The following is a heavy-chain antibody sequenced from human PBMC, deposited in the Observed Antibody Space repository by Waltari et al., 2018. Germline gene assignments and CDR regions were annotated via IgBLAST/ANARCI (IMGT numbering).Heavy chain of an antibody. Sequence: EVQLVESGGGLVKPGGSLRLSCAASGFSFGSYSMHWVRQAPGKGLEWVSSSSSGSGYIYYPDSVKGRFTIARDNAKNSLYLQMSSLRAEDTAVYYCVRDESDFFDYWGQGTLVTVSS. V-gene: IGHV3-21*01. D-gene: IGHD3-3*01. CDR2: SSSGSGYI. CDR3: VRDESDFFDY. CDR1: GFSFGSYS. J-gene: IGHJ4*02.